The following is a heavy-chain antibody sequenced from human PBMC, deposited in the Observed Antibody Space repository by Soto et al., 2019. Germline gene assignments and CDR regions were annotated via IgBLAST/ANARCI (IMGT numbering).Heavy chain of an antibody. Sequence: PWWSLRLSCSASVFTFSRYSMNWVRQAPGKGLEWVSYISSSSSTIYYADSVKGRFTISRDNAKNSLYLQMNSLRDEDTAVYYCARDEVYYDFWSGYPSPLDYWGQGTLVTVSS. CDR3: ARDEVYYDFWSGYPSPLDY. V-gene: IGHV3-48*02. CDR2: ISSSSSTI. D-gene: IGHD3-3*01. J-gene: IGHJ4*02. CDR1: VFTFSRYS.